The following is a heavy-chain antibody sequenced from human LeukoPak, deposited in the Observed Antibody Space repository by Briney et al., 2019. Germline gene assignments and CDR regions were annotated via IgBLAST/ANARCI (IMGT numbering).Heavy chain of an antibody. CDR1: GGSFSGYY. D-gene: IGHD3-10*01. CDR3: ARTIKGIYDSGYYYQKHTFDI. CDR2: INHSGST. Sequence: PSETLSLTCAVYGGSFSGYYWSWIRQPPGKGLEWIGEINHSGSTNYNPSLKSRVTISVDTSKNQFSLKLSSVTAADTTVYYCARTIKGIYDSGYYYQKHTFDIWGQGTVVTVSS. V-gene: IGHV4-34*01. J-gene: IGHJ3*02.